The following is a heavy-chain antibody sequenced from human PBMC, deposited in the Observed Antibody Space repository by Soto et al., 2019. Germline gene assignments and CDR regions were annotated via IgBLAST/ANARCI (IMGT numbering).Heavy chain of an antibody. D-gene: IGHD3-10*01. V-gene: IGHV5-10-1*01. CDR2: IDPSDSYT. CDR1: GYSFTSYW. Sequence: GESLKISCNGSGYSFTSYWISWVRQMPGKGLEWMGRIDPSDSYTNYSPSFQGHVTISADKSISTAYLQWSSLKASDTAMYYCALTLPGGSGSNYWGQGTLVTVSS. J-gene: IGHJ4*02. CDR3: ALTLPGGSGSNY.